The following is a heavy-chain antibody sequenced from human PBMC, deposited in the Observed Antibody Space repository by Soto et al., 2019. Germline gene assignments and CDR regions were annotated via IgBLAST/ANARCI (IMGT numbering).Heavy chain of an antibody. D-gene: IGHD6-6*01. Sequence: SVKVSCKASGGTFSSYAISWVRQAPGQGLEWMGGIIPIFGTANYAQKFQGRVTITADESTSTAYMELSSLRSEDTAVYYCARDRPSIAARYYYYGMDVWGQGTTVTVSS. V-gene: IGHV1-69*13. J-gene: IGHJ6*02. CDR2: IIPIFGTA. CDR1: GGTFSSYA. CDR3: ARDRPSIAARYYYYGMDV.